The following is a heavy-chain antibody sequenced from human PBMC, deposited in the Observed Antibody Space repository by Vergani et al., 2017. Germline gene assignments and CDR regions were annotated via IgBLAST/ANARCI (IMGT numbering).Heavy chain of an antibody. CDR3: ARIRYSGYDYYFDY. D-gene: IGHD5-12*01. Sequence: QVTLKESGPVLVKPTETLTLTCTVSGFSLSNARMGVSWIRQPPGKALEWLAHIFSNDEKSHRTSLKSRLNISKDTSKRQVVLTMTNMDPVDTATYYCARIRYSGYDYYFDYWGQGTLVTVSS. CDR1: GFSLSNARMG. V-gene: IGHV2-26*01. CDR2: IFSNDEK. J-gene: IGHJ4*02.